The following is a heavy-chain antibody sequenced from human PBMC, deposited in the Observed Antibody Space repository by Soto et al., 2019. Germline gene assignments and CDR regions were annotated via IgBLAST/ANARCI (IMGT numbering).Heavy chain of an antibody. V-gene: IGHV3-33*01. CDR3: ARGTTYYDILTGPPEYFQH. D-gene: IGHD3-9*01. CDR1: GFTFSSYG. Sequence: QVQLVESGGGVVQPGRSLRLSCAASGFTFSSYGMHWVRQAPGKGLEWVAVIWYDGSNKYYADSVKGRFTISRDNSKNTLYLQMNSLRAEDTAVYYCARGTTYYDILTGPPEYFQHWGQGTLVTVSS. J-gene: IGHJ1*01. CDR2: IWYDGSNK.